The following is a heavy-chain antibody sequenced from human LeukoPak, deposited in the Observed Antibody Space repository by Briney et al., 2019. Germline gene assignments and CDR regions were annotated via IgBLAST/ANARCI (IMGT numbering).Heavy chain of an antibody. Sequence: PGGSLRLSCAASGFTFNSYAMSWVRQAPGKGLEWVSAISYSGGSTYYADSVKGRFTISRDNSKNTLYLQMNSLRAEDTAVYYCAKDVVGPTQGYFDYWGQGTLVTVSS. CDR3: AKDVVGPTQGYFDY. D-gene: IGHD1-26*01. CDR2: ISYSGGST. CDR1: GFTFNSYA. V-gene: IGHV3-23*01. J-gene: IGHJ4*02.